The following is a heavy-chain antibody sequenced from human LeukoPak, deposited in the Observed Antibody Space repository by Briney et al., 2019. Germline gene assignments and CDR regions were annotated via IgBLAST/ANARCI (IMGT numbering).Heavy chain of an antibody. D-gene: IGHD4-23*01. CDR1: GFTFSSYA. Sequence: GGSLRLSCAASGFTFSSYAMRWVRQAPRRGLGWVSGIKGSGSNTYYADSVKGRFTISRDNSKNTLYLQMNSLRVEDTAVYYCGEDHGGNALSEDLDLWGRGTLVTVSS. CDR3: GEDHGGNALSEDLDL. J-gene: IGHJ2*01. V-gene: IGHV3-23*01. CDR2: IKGSGSNT.